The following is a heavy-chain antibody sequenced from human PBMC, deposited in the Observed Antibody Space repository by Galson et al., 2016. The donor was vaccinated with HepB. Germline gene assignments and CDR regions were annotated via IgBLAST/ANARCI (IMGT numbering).Heavy chain of an antibody. CDR3: ARAQWRQAGRAAYFDY. J-gene: IGHJ4*02. CDR1: GSTFSDYW. CDR2: IKRDGSQI. V-gene: IGHV3-7*04. D-gene: IGHD5-18*01. Sequence: SLRLSCAASGSTFSDYWMNWVRQAPGQGLEWVANIKRDGSQIYYVDSVKGRFTISRDNFQNSLFLQMNSVRAEDTAVYYCARAQWRQAGRAAYFDYWGQGALVTVSS.